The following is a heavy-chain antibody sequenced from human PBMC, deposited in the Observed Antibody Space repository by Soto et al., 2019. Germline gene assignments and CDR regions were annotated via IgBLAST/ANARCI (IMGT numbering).Heavy chain of an antibody. D-gene: IGHD6-13*01. CDR3: ARDLNSSPDAVYYYGMDV. Sequence: GASVKVSCKASGGTFSSYAISWVRQAPGQGLEWMGGIIPIFGTANYAQKFQGRVTITADESTSTAYMELSSLRSEDTAVYYCARDLNSSPDAVYYYGMDVWGQGTTVTVSS. J-gene: IGHJ6*02. CDR2: IIPIFGTA. V-gene: IGHV1-69*13. CDR1: GGTFSSYA.